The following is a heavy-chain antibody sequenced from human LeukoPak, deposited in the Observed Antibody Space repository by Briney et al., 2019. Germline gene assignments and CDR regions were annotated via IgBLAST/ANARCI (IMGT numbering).Heavy chain of an antibody. CDR1: GFTFSSYG. J-gene: IGHJ1*01. Sequence: PGGSLRLSCAASGFTFSSYGMHWVRQAPGKGLEWVAVISYDGSNKYYADSVKGRFTISRDNSKNTLYLQMNSLRTEDTAIYYCAKEDVVVITIRYFQHWARAPWSPSPQ. V-gene: IGHV3-30*18. CDR3: AKEDVVVITIRYFQH. CDR2: ISYDGSNK. D-gene: IGHD3-22*01.